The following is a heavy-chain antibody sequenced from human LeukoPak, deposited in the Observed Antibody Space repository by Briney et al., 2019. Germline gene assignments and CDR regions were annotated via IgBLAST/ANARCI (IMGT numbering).Heavy chain of an antibody. CDR1: GSTFSSYW. D-gene: IGHD1-26*01. CDR2: INTDGSST. CDR3: ARGTYGLRIDNWFDP. Sequence: GGSLRLSCAASGSTFSSYWMHWVRQAPGKGLVWVSRINTDGSSTSYADSVKGRFTISRDNAKNTLYLQMNSLRAEDTAVYYCARGTYGLRIDNWFDPWGQGTLVTVSS. J-gene: IGHJ5*02. V-gene: IGHV3-74*01.